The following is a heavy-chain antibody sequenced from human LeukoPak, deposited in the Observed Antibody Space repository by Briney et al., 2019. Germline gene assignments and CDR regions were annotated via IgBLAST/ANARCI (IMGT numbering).Heavy chain of an antibody. CDR1: AGTFSSYA. D-gene: IGHD3-22*01. J-gene: IGHJ6*03. CDR3: ARALMTYYYDSSPVV. V-gene: IGHV1-69*05. CDR2: IIPIFGTA. Sequence: SVKVSCKASAGTFSSYAISWVRQTPGQGVGWIGWIIPIFGTANYTQQFQERVAIATDESTSTAYMELSSLRSEDTAVYYCARALMTYYYDSSPVVWGKGTTVTVSS.